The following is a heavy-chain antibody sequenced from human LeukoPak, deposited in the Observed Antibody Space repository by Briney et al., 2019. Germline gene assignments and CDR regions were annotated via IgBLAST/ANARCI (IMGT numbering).Heavy chain of an antibody. J-gene: IGHJ6*03. CDR3: AGDAYSSSWPFYYYYMDV. D-gene: IGHD6-13*01. CDR2: INSSGSAM. Sequence: PGGSLRLSCAASGFTFSNYAMNWVRQAPGQGLEWVSYINSSGSAMYYTGSVKGRFTISRDNAKNSLYLQMNGLRVEDTAVYYCAGDAYSSSWPFYYYYMDVWGKGTTVTVSS. CDR1: GFTFSNYA. V-gene: IGHV3-48*04.